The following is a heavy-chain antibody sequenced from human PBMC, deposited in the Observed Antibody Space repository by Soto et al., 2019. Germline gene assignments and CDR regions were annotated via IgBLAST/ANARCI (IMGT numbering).Heavy chain of an antibody. J-gene: IGHJ4*02. CDR2: ISSSSSYI. V-gene: IGHV3-21*01. Sequence: GGSLRLSCAASGFTFSSYSMNWVRQAPGKGLEWVSSISSSSSYIYYADSVKGRFTISRDNAKNSLYLQMNSLRAEDTAVYYCAREGSSSSPHFVDYWGQGTLVTVSS. CDR3: AREGSSSSPHFVDY. CDR1: GFTFSSYS. D-gene: IGHD6-6*01.